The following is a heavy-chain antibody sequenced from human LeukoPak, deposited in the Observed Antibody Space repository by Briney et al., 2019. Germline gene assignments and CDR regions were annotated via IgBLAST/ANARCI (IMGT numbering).Heavy chain of an antibody. D-gene: IGHD2-2*02. J-gene: IGHJ6*03. Sequence: ASVKVSCKASGYTFTSYYMHWVRQAPGQGLEWMGIINPSGGSTSYAQKFQGRVTMTRDTSTSTVYMELSSLRSEDTAVYYCARGGYCSSTSCYRGVNYYYYYYMDVWGKGTTFTISS. CDR3: ARGGYCSSTSCYRGVNYYYYYYMDV. V-gene: IGHV1-46*01. CDR1: GYTFTSYY. CDR2: INPSGGST.